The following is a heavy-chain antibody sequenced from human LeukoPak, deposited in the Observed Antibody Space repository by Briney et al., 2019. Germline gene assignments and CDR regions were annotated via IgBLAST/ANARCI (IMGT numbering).Heavy chain of an antibody. CDR3: VRWRYFHTSTVFSLDD. J-gene: IGHJ4*02. V-gene: IGHV3-48*03. CDR2: ISGTGSII. D-gene: IGHD3-9*01. CDR1: GFTLSSYD. Sequence: PGGSLRLSCAASGFTLSSYDMSWVRQAPGKGLEWVAYISGTGSIIQYADSVRGRFTISRDTAENSLSLQMDSLRAEDTANYYCVRWRYFHTSTVFSLDDGGQGTLVTVSS.